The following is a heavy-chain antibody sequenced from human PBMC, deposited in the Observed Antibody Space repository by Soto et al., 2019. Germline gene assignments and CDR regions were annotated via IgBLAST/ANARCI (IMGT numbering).Heavy chain of an antibody. D-gene: IGHD2-8*01. CDR2: IYYSGST. J-gene: IGHJ4*02. V-gene: IGHV4-39*01. CDR3: SRHKDGANRYYFDD. CDR1: GGSISSSSYY. Sequence: QLQLQESGPGLVKPSETLSLTCTVSGGSISSSSYYWGWIRQPPGKGLEWIGSIYYSGSTYYNPSRKRRVTLSVDTSKNQFSLKMSSVTAADTAVYYCSRHKDGANRYYFDDWGQGTLGTVSS.